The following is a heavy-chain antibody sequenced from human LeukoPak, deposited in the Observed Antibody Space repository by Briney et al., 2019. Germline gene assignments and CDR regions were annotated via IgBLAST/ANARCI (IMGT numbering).Heavy chain of an antibody. J-gene: IGHJ4*02. CDR3: AKDTSTPYDILTGYYFDY. V-gene: IGHV3-30*18. D-gene: IGHD3-9*01. CDR2: ISYDRSNK. CDR1: GFTFSSYG. Sequence: GESLRLSCAASGFTFSSYGMHWVRQAPAKGLEWVAVISYDRSNKYYADSVKGRFTISRDNSKNTLYLQMNSLRAEDTAVYYCAKDTSTPYDILTGYYFDYWGQGTLVTVSS.